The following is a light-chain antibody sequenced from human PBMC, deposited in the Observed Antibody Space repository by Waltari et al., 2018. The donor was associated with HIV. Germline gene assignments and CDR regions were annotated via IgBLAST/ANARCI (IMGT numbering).Light chain of an antibody. CDR1: QVITNS. J-gene: IGKJ2*01. Sequence: IQMTQSPSSLSASVGDSVTITCRASQVITNSLTWYQLKPGKAPKLLLHAASRLESGVPSRFSGSGSGADYTLTISRLQSEDFATYYCQQYYAAPYTFGQGTKLEIK. CDR2: AAS. V-gene: IGKV1-NL1*01. CDR3: QQYYAAPYT.